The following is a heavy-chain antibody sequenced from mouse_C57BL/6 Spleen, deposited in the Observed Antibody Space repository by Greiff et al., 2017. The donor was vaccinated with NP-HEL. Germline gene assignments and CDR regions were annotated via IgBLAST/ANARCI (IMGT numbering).Heavy chain of an antibody. D-gene: IGHD1-1*01. CDR2: IYPGDGDT. V-gene: IGHV1-80*01. J-gene: IGHJ1*03. CDR1: GYAFSSYW. CDR3: ARSPPPNYYGSSYGYFDV. Sequence: VQLQQSGAELVKPGASVKISCKASGYAFSSYWMNWVKQRPGKGLEWIGQIYPGDGDTNYNGKFKGKATLTADKSSSTAYMQLSSLTSEDSAVYFCARSPPPNYYGSSYGYFDVWGTGTTVTVSS.